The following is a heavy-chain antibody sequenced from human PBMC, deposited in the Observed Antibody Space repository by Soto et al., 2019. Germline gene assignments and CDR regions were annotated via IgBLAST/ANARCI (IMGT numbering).Heavy chain of an antibody. CDR3: ARDWDIVVVPAASDYYYYYGMDV. CDR1: GGSISSYY. D-gene: IGHD2-2*01. V-gene: IGHV4-4*07. CDR2: IYTSGST. Sequence: SETLSLTCTVSGGSISSYYWSWIRQPAGKGLEWIGRIYTSGSTNYNPSLKSRVTMSVDTSKNQFSLKLSSVTAADTAVYYCARDWDIVVVPAASDYYYYYGMDVWGQGTTVTVS. J-gene: IGHJ6*02.